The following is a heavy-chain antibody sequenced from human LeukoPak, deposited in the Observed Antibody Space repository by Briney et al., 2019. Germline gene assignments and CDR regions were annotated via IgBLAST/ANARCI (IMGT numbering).Heavy chain of an antibody. CDR1: GGAISSGAYY. Sequence: PSGTLSLTCTVSGGAISSGAYYWSWVRQPPGKGLGWLGYIYYSGSTNYNPSLKSRVTISVDTSKNQFSLKLSSVTAADTAVYYCARRQANWGQFDYWGQGTLVTVSS. D-gene: IGHD7-27*01. J-gene: IGHJ4*02. CDR3: ARRQANWGQFDY. V-gene: IGHV4-61*08. CDR2: IYYSGST.